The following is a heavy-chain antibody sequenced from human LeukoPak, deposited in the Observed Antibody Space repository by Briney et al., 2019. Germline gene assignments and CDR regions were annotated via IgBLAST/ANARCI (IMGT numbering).Heavy chain of an antibody. V-gene: IGHV1-2*02. CDR1: GYTFTGYY. D-gene: IGHD1-26*01. Sequence: GASVKVSCKASGYTFTGYYMHWVRQAPGQGLEWMGWINPNSGGTNYAQKFQGRVTMTRDTSISTAYMELSRLRSDDTAMYYCAREGSGSYYGAWFDPWGQGTLVTVSS. CDR3: AREGSGSYYGAWFDP. J-gene: IGHJ5*02. CDR2: INPNSGGT.